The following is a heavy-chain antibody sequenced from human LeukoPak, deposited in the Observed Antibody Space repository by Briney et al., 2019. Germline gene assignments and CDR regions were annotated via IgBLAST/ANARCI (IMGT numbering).Heavy chain of an antibody. CDR2: MNPNSGNT. CDR3: ARGVDYYYGMGV. D-gene: IGHD2-21*01. Sequence: ASVKVSCKASGYTFTSYDINWVRQATGQGLEWMGWMNPNSGNTGFAQKFQGRVTMTRTTSISTAYMELSSLRSEDTAVYYCARGVDYYYGMGVWGQGTTVTVSS. J-gene: IGHJ6*02. CDR1: GYTFTSYD. V-gene: IGHV1-8*01.